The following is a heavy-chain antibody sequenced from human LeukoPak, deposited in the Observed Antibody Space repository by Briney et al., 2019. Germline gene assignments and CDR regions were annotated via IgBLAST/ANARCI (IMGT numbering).Heavy chain of an antibody. Sequence: PGGSLRLSCAASGFTLSKYWMHWVRQAPGKGLAWVSRISSDGTTTAYADSVKGRFTISRDSAKNMLYLQMNSLRVEDTAMYYCASPGDNYAILGLDYWGQGTLVTVSS. CDR3: ASPGDNYAILGLDY. V-gene: IGHV3-74*01. J-gene: IGHJ4*02. CDR2: ISSDGTTT. CDR1: GFTLSKYW. D-gene: IGHD3-9*01.